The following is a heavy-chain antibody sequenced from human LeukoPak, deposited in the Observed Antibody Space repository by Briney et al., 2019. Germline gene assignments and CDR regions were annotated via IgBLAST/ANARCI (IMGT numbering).Heavy chain of an antibody. D-gene: IGHD3-10*01. CDR1: GYTFTSYD. CDR3: ARDQTLWFGELAHDAFDI. V-gene: IGHV1-8*01. J-gene: IGHJ3*02. CDR2: MNPNSGNT. Sequence: ASVKVSCKASGYTFTSYDINWVRQATGQGLEWMGWMNPNSGNTGYAQKFQGRVTMTRNTSISTAYMELSSLRSEDTAVYYCARDQTLWFGELAHDAFDIWGQGTMVTVSS.